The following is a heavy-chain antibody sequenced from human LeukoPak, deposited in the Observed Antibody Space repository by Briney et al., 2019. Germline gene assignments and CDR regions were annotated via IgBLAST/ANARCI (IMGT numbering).Heavy chain of an antibody. CDR1: GGSISSGGYY. J-gene: IGHJ4*02. V-gene: IGHV4-31*03. CDR2: IYYSGST. Sequence: SQTLSLTCTVSGGSISSGGYYWSWIRQHPGKGLEWIGYIYYSGSTYYNPSLKSRVTISVDTSKNQFSLKLSSVTAADTAVYYCASISGGGYCSGGSCQPSFYFDYWSQGTLVTVSS. D-gene: IGHD2-15*01. CDR3: ASISGGGYCSGGSCQPSFYFDY.